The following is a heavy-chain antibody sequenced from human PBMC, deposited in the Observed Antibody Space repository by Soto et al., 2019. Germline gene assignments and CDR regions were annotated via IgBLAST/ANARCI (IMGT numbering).Heavy chain of an antibody. V-gene: IGHV3-7*01. Sequence: GGSLRLSCAASGFTFISYWMICFRHAPGKGLEWVANIKQDGSEKYYVDSVKGRFTISRDNAKNSLYLQMNSLRAEDTAVYYCARDSSLEDGMDVWGQGTTVTVSS. J-gene: IGHJ6*02. D-gene: IGHD6-6*01. CDR2: IKQDGSEK. CDR1: GFTFISYW. CDR3: ARDSSLEDGMDV.